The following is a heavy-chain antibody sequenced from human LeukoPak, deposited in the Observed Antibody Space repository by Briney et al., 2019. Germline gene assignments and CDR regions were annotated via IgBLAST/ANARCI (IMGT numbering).Heavy chain of an antibody. D-gene: IGHD5-18*01. Sequence: GGSLRLSCAASGFTFDDYAMHWVRQAPGKGLEWVSGISWNSGSIGYADSVKGRFTISRDNAKNSQYLQMNSLRAEDTALYYCAKVRGYSYGYFDYWGQGTLVTVSS. CDR2: ISWNSGSI. CDR1: GFTFDDYA. CDR3: AKVRGYSYGYFDY. V-gene: IGHV3-9*01. J-gene: IGHJ4*02.